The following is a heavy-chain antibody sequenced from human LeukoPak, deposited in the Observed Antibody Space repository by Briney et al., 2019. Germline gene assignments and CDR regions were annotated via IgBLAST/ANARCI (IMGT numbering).Heavy chain of an antibody. CDR3: ARGSQYYYDSSGYSDNNWFDP. D-gene: IGHD3-22*01. CDR1: GGTFSSYA. Sequence: ASVNVSCKASGGTFSSYAISWVRQATGQGLEWMGWMNPNSGNTGYAQKFQGRVTMTRNTSISTAYMELSSLRSEDTAVYYCARGSQYYYDSSGYSDNNWFDPWGQGTLVTVSS. CDR2: MNPNSGNT. J-gene: IGHJ5*02. V-gene: IGHV1-8*02.